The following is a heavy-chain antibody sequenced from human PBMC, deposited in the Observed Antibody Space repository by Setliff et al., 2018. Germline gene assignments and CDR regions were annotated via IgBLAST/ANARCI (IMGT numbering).Heavy chain of an antibody. Sequence: GESLKISCAASGLTFSSDAMTWVRQTPGKGLEWVSVISSDGSSIYYADSVKGRFTISRDNSKNTLYLQRNSLRAEDTAIYYCARCSSWHGHYPHFNYWGQGTLVTVSS. CDR2: ISSDGSSI. CDR3: ARCSSWHGHYPHFNY. J-gene: IGHJ4*02. CDR1: GLTFSSDA. V-gene: IGHV3-23*03. D-gene: IGHD6-13*01.